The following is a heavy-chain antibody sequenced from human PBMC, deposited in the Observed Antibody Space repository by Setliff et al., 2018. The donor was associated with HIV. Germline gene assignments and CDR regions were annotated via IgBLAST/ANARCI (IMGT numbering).Heavy chain of an antibody. CDR2: IYYTGNT. V-gene: IGHV4-39*07. D-gene: IGHD2-2*01. CDR1: GGSVGSSSYY. Sequence: PSETLSLTCTVSGGSVGSSSYYWAWIRQPPGKGLEWIGSIYYTGNTKYNPSLESRVTFSIDTSENQFSLRLASVTAADTAIYYCARDGSIVLVPAIMRGDGFDFWGQGRMVTVS. J-gene: IGHJ3*01. CDR3: ARDGSIVLVPAIMRGDGFDF.